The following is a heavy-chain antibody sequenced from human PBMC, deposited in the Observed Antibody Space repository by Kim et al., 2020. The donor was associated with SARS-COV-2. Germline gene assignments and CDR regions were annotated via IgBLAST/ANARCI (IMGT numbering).Heavy chain of an antibody. D-gene: IGHD3-9*01. Sequence: RVTISVDTSKNQFSLKLSSVTAADTAVYYCARDSLGEYDILTGYINDAFDIWGQGTMVTVSS. J-gene: IGHJ3*02. V-gene: IGHV4-59*01. CDR3: ARDSLGEYDILTGYINDAFDI.